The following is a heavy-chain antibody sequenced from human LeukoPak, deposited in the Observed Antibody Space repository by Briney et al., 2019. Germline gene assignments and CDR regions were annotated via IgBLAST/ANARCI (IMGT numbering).Heavy chain of an antibody. V-gene: IGHV3-21*01. Sequence: GGSLRLSCAASGFTFSSSSMNWVRQAPGKGLGWVSSISSSTTYIYHADSVRGRFTISRDNAKNSLYLQMNSLKAGDTAVYYCARGLLYDSADVWGKGTTVTVSS. D-gene: IGHD3-3*01. CDR2: ISSSTTYI. CDR3: ARGLLYDSADV. CDR1: GFTFSSSS. J-gene: IGHJ6*04.